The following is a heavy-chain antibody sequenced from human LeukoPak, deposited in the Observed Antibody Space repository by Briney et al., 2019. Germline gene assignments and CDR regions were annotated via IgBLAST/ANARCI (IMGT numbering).Heavy chain of an antibody. J-gene: IGHJ4*02. CDR2: INAGNGNT. D-gene: IGHD3-22*01. V-gene: IGHV1-3*01. CDR1: GYTFTSYA. Sequence: ASVKVSCKASGYTFTSYAMHWVRQAPGQRLEWMGWINAGNGNTKYSQKFQGRVTITRDTSASTAYMELSSLRSEDTAVFYCARDLRRYYYDSGGYFYFDYWGQGTLVTVSS. CDR3: ARDLRRYYYDSGGYFYFDY.